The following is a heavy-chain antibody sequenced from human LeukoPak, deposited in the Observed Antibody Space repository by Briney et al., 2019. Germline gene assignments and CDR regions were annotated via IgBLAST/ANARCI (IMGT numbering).Heavy chain of an antibody. V-gene: IGHV3-30-3*01. D-gene: IGHD2-21*02. CDR3: ARDRLEAVTDDDYFDY. J-gene: IGHJ4*02. CDR1: GFTFSSYA. Sequence: PGRSLRLSCAASGFTFSSYAMHWVRQAPGKGLEWVAVISYDGSNKYYGDSVKGRFTISRDNSKNTVYLQMNSLRAEDTGVYYCARDRLEAVTDDDYFDYWGQGTLVTVSS. CDR2: ISYDGSNK.